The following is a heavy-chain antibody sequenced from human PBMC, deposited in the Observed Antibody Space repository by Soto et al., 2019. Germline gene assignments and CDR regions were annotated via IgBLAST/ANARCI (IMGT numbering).Heavy chain of an antibody. CDR2: ISAYNGNT. Sequence: ASVKVSCKASGYTFTSYGISWVRQAPGQGLEWMGWISAYNGNTNYAQKLQGRVTMTTDTSTSTAYMKLRSLRSDDTAVYYCARETPVDNWFDPWGQGTLVTVSS. CDR3: ARETPVDNWFDP. V-gene: IGHV1-18*01. J-gene: IGHJ5*02. CDR1: GYTFTSYG. D-gene: IGHD2-15*01.